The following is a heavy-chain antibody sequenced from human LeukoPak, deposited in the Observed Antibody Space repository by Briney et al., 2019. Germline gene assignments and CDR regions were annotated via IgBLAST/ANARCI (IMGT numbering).Heavy chain of an antibody. J-gene: IGHJ4*02. CDR2: IYFTGST. Sequence: SETLSLTCTVSCGSISTHYWTWIRQPPGKGLEWIGYIYFTGSTNYNPSLKSRVTISVDASKNQFSLKLSSVTDADTAMYYCARGSRQIDYWGQGTLVTVSS. CDR3: ARGSRQIDY. CDR1: CGSISTHY. V-gene: IGHV4-59*11.